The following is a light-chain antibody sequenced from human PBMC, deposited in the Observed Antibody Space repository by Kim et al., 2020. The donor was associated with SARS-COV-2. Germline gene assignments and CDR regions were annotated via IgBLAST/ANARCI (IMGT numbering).Light chain of an antibody. CDR2: GAS. Sequence: EIVLTQSPGTLSLSPGERATLSCRAGQSVSSSYLAWYQQKPGQAPRLLIYGASSRATGIPDRFSGSGSGTDFALTISRLEPEDFAVYYCQQYGSAPYTIGQGTKLEI. CDR1: QSVSSSY. V-gene: IGKV3-20*01. CDR3: QQYGSAPYT. J-gene: IGKJ2*01.